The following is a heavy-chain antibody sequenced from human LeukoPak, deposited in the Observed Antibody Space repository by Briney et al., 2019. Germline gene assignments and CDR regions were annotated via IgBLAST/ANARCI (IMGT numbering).Heavy chain of an antibody. V-gene: IGHV3-7*01. CDR3: VRVSCTNGVCYGFDY. Sequence: GGSLRLSCAASGFTFSRFWISWVRQAPGKGLEWVANIKQDGSEKYYVDSVKGRFTISRDNAKNSLYLQMNSLRGEDTAVYYCVRVSCTNGVCYGFDYWGQGTLVTVSS. CDR1: GFTFSRFW. CDR2: IKQDGSEK. D-gene: IGHD2-8*01. J-gene: IGHJ4*02.